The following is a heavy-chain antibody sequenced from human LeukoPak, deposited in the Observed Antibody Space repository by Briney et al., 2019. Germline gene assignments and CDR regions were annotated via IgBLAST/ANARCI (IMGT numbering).Heavy chain of an antibody. CDR1: GFTFSNYA. Sequence: GGSLRLSCAASGFTFSNYAMHWVRQAPGKGLEWVSSISSSSSYIHYADSVKGRFTISRDNAKNSLYLQMNSLRAEDTAVYYCARDEDYYGMDVWGQGTTVTVSS. V-gene: IGHV3-21*01. CDR3: ARDEDYYGMDV. CDR2: ISSSSSYI. J-gene: IGHJ6*02.